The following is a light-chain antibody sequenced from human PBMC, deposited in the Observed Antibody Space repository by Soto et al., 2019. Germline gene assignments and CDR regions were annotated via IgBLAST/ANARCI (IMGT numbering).Light chain of an antibody. Sequence: EIVLTQSPGTLSLSPGERATLSCRASQSVSSYLAWCQQKPGQAPRLLIYDAPNRATGIPAMFSGGGSGTDFTLTISTLETEDLAVYYCQQYGSSHRGFGQGTKGDIK. CDR2: DAP. CDR3: QQYGSSHRG. V-gene: IGKV3-11*01. J-gene: IGKJ1*01. CDR1: QSVSSY.